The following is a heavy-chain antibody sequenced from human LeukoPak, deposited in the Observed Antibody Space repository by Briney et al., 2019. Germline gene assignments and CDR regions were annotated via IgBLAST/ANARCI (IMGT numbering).Heavy chain of an antibody. CDR3: ARDPGSSWYYYYYYYMDV. V-gene: IGHV3-33*01. J-gene: IGHJ6*03. Sequence: GGSLRLSCAASGSTFSSYGMHWVRQAPGKGLEWVAVIWYDGSNKYYADSVKGRFTISRDNSKNTLYLQMNSLRAEDTAVYYCARDPGSSWYYYYYYYMDVWGKGTTVTVSS. CDR2: IWYDGSNK. CDR1: GSTFSSYG. D-gene: IGHD6-13*01.